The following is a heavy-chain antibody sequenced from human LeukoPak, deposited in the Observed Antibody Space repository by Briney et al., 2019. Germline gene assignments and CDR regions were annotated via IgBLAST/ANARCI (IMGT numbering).Heavy chain of an antibody. CDR3: ARGAFLPQYRRDFDP. CDR2: MNPNNNNV. D-gene: IGHD6-6*01. CDR1: GYTFTRYD. V-gene: IGHV1-8*01. Sequence: ASVNASCKPSGYTFTRYDINWVRQATGQRLKWMGWMNPNNNNVGYAQKFQGRVTMTRDTSISTAYMELGSLTSEDTAVYYCARGAFLPQYRRDFDPWGQGTLVTVSS. J-gene: IGHJ5*02.